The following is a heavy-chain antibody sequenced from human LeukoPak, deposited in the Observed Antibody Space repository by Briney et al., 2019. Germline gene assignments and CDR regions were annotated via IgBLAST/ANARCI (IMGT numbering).Heavy chain of an antibody. Sequence: GGSVRLSCAASGFTFSSYEMNWVRQAPGKGLEWVSYISSSGSTIYYADSVKGRFTISRDNAKNSLYLQMNSLRAEDTAVYYCARDGYSYGYGDYWGQGTLVTVSS. V-gene: IGHV3-48*03. CDR1: GFTFSSYE. J-gene: IGHJ4*02. CDR2: ISSSGSTI. D-gene: IGHD5-18*01. CDR3: ARDGYSYGYGDY.